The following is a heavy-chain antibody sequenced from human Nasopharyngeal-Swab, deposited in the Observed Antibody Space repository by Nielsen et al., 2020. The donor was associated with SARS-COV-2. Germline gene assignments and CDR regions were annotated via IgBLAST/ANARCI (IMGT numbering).Heavy chain of an antibody. V-gene: IGHV2-5*02. Sequence: SGSTLVKPTQTLTLTCTFSGFSLSTSGVGVGWIRQPPGKALEWLALIYWDDDKRYSSSLKSRLTITKDTSKNQVVLTMTNMDPVDTATYYCAHGPQITSFGVVTPGHWFDPWGQGTLVTVSS. CDR2: IYWDDDK. J-gene: IGHJ5*02. D-gene: IGHD3-3*01. CDR3: AHGPQITSFGVVTPGHWFDP. CDR1: GFSLSTSGVG.